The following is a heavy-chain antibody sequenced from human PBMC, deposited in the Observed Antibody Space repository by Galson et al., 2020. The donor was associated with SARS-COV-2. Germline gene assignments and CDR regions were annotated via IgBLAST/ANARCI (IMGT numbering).Heavy chain of an antibody. CDR1: GFTFDDYT. CDR3: AKETSNYDSINWYFDL. J-gene: IGHJ2*01. Sequence: GGSLRLSCAASGFTFDDYTMHWVRQAPGKGLEWVSLISWYGGSTYYADSVKGRFTISRDNSKNSLYLQMNSLRTEDTALYYCAKETSNYDSINWYFDLWGRGTLVTGSS. D-gene: IGHD3-22*01. V-gene: IGHV3-43*01. CDR2: ISWYGGST.